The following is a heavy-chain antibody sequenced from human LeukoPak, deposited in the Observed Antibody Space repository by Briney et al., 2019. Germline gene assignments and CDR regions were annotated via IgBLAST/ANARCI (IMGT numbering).Heavy chain of an antibody. CDR3: ARHQFDSTAYVDY. Sequence: SETLSLTCSVSGGSISSHYWSWIRQPPGKQLEWIGYIYYSGSTNYNPSLKSRVTISVDTSKKQSSLKLSSVTAADTAVYYCARHQFDSTAYVDYWGQGTLVTVSS. CDR1: GGSISSHY. CDR2: IYYSGST. D-gene: IGHD3-22*01. J-gene: IGHJ4*02. V-gene: IGHV4-59*08.